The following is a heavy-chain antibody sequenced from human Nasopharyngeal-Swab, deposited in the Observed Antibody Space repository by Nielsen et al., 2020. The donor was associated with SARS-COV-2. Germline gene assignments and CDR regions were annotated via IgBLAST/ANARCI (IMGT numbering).Heavy chain of an antibody. D-gene: IGHD3-10*01. Sequence: GESLRLSCAVSGFTFHDYTMHWVRQAPGKGLEWVSLISWDATSIYYADSVKGRFTISRDNSKNSLYLQMSSLSAEDTALYYCARDRSVTSGGYFDYWGQGTLVTVSS. CDR1: GFTFHDYT. CDR2: ISWDATSI. CDR3: ARDRSVTSGGYFDY. V-gene: IGHV3-43*01. J-gene: IGHJ4*02.